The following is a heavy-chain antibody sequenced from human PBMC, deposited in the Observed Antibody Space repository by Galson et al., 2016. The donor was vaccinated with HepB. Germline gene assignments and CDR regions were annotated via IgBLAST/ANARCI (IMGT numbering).Heavy chain of an antibody. CDR2: INPSGGTT. CDR1: GYTFSNYF. CDR3: ARGFSGSLAN. Sequence: SVKVSCKASGYTFSNYFMHWVRQAPGQGLEWMGIINPSGGTTDYAQRFQGRVTVTWDTSTTTVYMEVNSLTSEDTAVYYCARGFSGSLANWGQGTLITVSS. D-gene: IGHD1-26*01. J-gene: IGHJ4*02. V-gene: IGHV1-46*01.